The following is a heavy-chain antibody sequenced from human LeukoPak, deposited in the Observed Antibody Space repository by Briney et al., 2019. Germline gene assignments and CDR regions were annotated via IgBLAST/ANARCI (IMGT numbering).Heavy chain of an antibody. CDR3: ARDSGFSGTQRGEY. D-gene: IGHD3/OR15-3a*01. CDR1: GFSFSHYA. V-gene: IGHV3-30*04. CDR2: ISYDGSNK. J-gene: IGHJ4*02. Sequence: LAGRSLRLSCAASGFSFSHYAMHWVRQAPGKGLEWVAVISYDGSNKYYADFVKGRFTISRDNSKNTLYLQMNSLRAEDTAVYYCARDSGFSGTQRGEYWGQGTLVTVSS.